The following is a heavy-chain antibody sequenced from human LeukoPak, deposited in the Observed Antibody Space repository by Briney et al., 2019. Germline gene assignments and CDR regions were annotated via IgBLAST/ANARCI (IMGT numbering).Heavy chain of an antibody. CDR3: ARPAVAGTRIRYYFDY. Sequence: GGSLRLSCAASGFTFSSYGMHWVRQAPGKGLEWVAVIWYDGGNKYYADSVKGRFTISRDNSKNTLYLQMNSLRAEDTAVYYCARPAVAGTRIRYYFDYWGQGTLVTVSS. CDR2: IWYDGGNK. D-gene: IGHD6-19*01. J-gene: IGHJ4*02. V-gene: IGHV3-33*01. CDR1: GFTFSSYG.